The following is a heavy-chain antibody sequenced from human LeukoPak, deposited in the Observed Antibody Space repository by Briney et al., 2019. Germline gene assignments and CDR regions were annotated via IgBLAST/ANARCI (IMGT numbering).Heavy chain of an antibody. CDR2: IIPIFGTA. CDR3: ADDSSGSYDY. CDR1: GGTFSSYA. V-gene: IGHV1-69*13. D-gene: IGHD6-19*01. Sequence: VASVKVSCKASGGTFSSYAISWVRQAPGQGLEWMGGIIPIFGTANYAQKFQGRVTITADESTSTVYMELSSLRSEDTALYYCADDSSGSYDYWGQGTLVTVSS. J-gene: IGHJ4*02.